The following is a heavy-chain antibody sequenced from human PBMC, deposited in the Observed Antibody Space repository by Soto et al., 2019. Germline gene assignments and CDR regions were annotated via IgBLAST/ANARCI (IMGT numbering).Heavy chain of an antibody. CDR3: ARLISGTYSDWFDP. Sequence: QVQLVQSGAEVKKPGASVKVSCKASGYTFTRYGITWVRQAPGQGLEWMGWISADNAKTKYAQKIEGRVTMTTDTSTSTAYVELRSLRSDDTAVYYWARLISGTYSDWFDPWGQGTLVTVSS. CDR2: ISADNAKT. J-gene: IGHJ5*02. D-gene: IGHD1-26*01. CDR1: GYTFTRYG. V-gene: IGHV1-18*04.